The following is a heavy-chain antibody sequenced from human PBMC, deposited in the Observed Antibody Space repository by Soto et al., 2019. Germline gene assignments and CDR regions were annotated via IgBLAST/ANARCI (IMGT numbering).Heavy chain of an antibody. V-gene: IGHV4-31*03. Sequence: SETLSLTCTVSGDSISRLGYYWSWIRHHPGKGLEWIGFIYYSGGASYNPSLKSRVNISLDTSKSQFSLRLNSVTAADTAVYYCARYHWYFHFCDYWAQGTLVTVS. CDR2: IYYSGGA. J-gene: IGHJ4*02. CDR1: GDSISRLGYY. D-gene: IGHD6-13*01. CDR3: ARYHWYFHFCDY.